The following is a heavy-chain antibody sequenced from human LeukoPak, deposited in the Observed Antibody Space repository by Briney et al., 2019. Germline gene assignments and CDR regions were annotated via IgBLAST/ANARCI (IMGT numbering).Heavy chain of an antibody. D-gene: IGHD6-6*01. J-gene: IGHJ4*02. CDR3: ARGAEGSSDY. CDR1: GGSISSYY. Sequence: SETLSLTCTVSGGSISSYYWSWIRQPPGKGLEWIGYIYSHGSTNYNPSLKSRVTISVDTSKNQFSLNLSSVTAADTAVYYCARGAEGSSDYWGQGTLVTVSS. CDR2: IYSHGST. V-gene: IGHV4-59*01.